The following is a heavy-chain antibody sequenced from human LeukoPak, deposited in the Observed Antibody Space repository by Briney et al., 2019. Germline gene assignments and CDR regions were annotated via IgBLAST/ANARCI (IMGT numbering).Heavy chain of an antibody. CDR1: GFTFSSYF. J-gene: IGHJ3*02. Sequence: GGSLRLSCVASGFTFSSYFMSWVRQAPGKGLEWVSGISSSGGGRHYADSVTGYFTISRDNSKNTLFLEMNRLRGEDTAVYYCAKLYAPADAVDIWGQGTMVTVSS. V-gene: IGHV3-23*01. D-gene: IGHD2-2*01. CDR3: AKLYAPADAVDI. CDR2: ISSSGGGR.